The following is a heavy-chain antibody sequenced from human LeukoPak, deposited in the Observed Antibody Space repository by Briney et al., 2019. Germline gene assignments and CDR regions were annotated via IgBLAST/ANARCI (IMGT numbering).Heavy chain of an antibody. CDR2: IYSGGST. CDR1: GFTGSSNY. Sequence: GGSLRLSCAASGFTGSSNYMSWVRQAPGKGLEWVSVIYSGGSTYYADSLRGRFTISRDNSKNTLYLQMNSLSAEDTAVYSCETAVAVHYYDSSPAFDLWGQGTMVTVSS. V-gene: IGHV3-53*01. D-gene: IGHD3-22*01. CDR3: ETAVAVHYYDSSPAFDL. J-gene: IGHJ3*01.